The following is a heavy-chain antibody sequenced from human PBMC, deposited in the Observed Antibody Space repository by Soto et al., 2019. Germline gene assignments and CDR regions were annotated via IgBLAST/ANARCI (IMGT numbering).Heavy chain of an antibody. V-gene: IGHV3-48*01. CDR1: GFTFSSYS. J-gene: IGHJ6*03. CDR2: ISSSSSTI. Sequence: GGSLRLSCAASGFTFSSYSMNWVRQAPGKGLEWVSYISSSSSTIYYADSVKGRFTISRDNAKNSLYLQMNSLRAEDTAVYYCARAGYCSGGSCYSHYYYYMDVWGKGTTVTVSS. D-gene: IGHD2-15*01. CDR3: ARAGYCSGGSCYSHYYYYMDV.